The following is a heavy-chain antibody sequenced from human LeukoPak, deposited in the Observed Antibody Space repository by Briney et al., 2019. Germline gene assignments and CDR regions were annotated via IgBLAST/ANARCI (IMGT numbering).Heavy chain of an antibody. J-gene: IGHJ3*02. D-gene: IGHD1-26*01. Sequence: TLSLTCTVSGGSISSGGYYWSWIRQHPGKGLEWIGYIYYSGSTYYNPSLKSRVTISVATSKNQFSLKLSSVTAADTAVYYCARDSGELLGAFDIWGQGTMVTVSS. CDR3: ARDSGELLGAFDI. CDR1: GGSISSGGYY. CDR2: IYYSGST. V-gene: IGHV4-31*03.